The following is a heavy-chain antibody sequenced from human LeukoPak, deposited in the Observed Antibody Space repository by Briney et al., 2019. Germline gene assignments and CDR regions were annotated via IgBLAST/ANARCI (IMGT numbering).Heavy chain of an antibody. CDR2: IIPILGIA. Sequence: SVKVSCKASGGTFSSYTISWVRQAPGQGLEWMGRIIPILGIANCAQKFQGRVTITADKSTSTAYMELSSLRSEDTAVYYCARDVQYGSGSYYNPNRTSWGQGTLVTVSS. D-gene: IGHD3-10*01. CDR3: ARDVQYGSGSYYNPNRTS. J-gene: IGHJ5*02. CDR1: GGTFSSYT. V-gene: IGHV1-69*04.